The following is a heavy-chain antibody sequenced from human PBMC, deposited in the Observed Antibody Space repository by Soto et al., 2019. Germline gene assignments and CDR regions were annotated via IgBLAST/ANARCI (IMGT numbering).Heavy chain of an antibody. Sequence: SETLSFTCTVSGGSISSSSYYWGWIRQPPGKGLEWIGSIYYSGSTYYNPSLKSRVTISVDTSKNQFSLKLSSVTAADTAVYYCASGMATIPYYYYGMDVWGQGTTVTVSS. CDR3: ASGMATIPYYYYGMDV. V-gene: IGHV4-39*01. CDR2: IYYSGST. D-gene: IGHD5-12*01. J-gene: IGHJ6*02. CDR1: GGSISSSSYY.